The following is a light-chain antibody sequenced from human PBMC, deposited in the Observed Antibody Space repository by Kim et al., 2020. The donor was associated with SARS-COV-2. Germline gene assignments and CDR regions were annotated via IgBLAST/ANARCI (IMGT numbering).Light chain of an antibody. J-gene: IGLJ3*02. Sequence: ASVKLTCTLSNGHYNYAIAWHQQQPGKGPRYLMKVNSDGSHSKGDGIPDRFSGSSSGAERYLTISSLQSDDEADDYCQTWGPGIRVFGGGTKVTVL. V-gene: IGLV4-69*01. CDR2: VNSDGSH. CDR3: QTWGPGIRV. CDR1: NGHYNYA.